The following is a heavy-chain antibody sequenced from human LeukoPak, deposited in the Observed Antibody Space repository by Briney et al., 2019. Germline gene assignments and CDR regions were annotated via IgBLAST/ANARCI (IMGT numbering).Heavy chain of an antibody. D-gene: IGHD4-17*01. J-gene: IGHJ4*02. Sequence: GGSPRLSCAASGFTFSNAWMSWVRQAPGKGLEWVGRIKSKTDGGTTDYAAPVKGRFTISRDDSKNTLYLQMNSLKTEDTAVYYCTTTSDYGDHKRWGQGTLVTVSS. CDR1: GFTFSNAW. V-gene: IGHV3-15*01. CDR3: TTTSDYGDHKR. CDR2: IKSKTDGGTT.